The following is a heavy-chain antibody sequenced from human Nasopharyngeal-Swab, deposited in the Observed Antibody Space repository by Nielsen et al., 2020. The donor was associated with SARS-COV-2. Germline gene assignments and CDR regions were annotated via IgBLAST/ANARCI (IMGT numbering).Heavy chain of an antibody. CDR3: VKHQGSSSDQ. J-gene: IGHJ4*02. CDR2: INSDGSST. Sequence: GESLKISCAASGFTFSSYWMHWVRQAPGKGLVWVSRINSDGSSTGYADTVKGRFTISRDNAKKTLYLQMNSLRVEDTAVYYCVKHQGSSSDQWGQGTLVTVSS. V-gene: IGHV3-74*01. CDR1: GFTFSSYW.